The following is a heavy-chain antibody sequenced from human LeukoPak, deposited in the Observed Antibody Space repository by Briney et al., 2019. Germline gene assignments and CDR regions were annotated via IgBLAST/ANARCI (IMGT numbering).Heavy chain of an antibody. V-gene: IGHV3-21*01. CDR3: ARVLAGTLDF. Sequence: GGSLRLSCAAPGFTFSSYNMNWVRQAPGKELEWVSSISSSSSYIYYADSVKGRFTISRDNAKNSLYLQMNSLRAEDTAVYYCARVLAGTLDFWGQGTLVTVSS. J-gene: IGHJ4*02. CDR1: GFTFSSYN. CDR2: ISSSSSYI. D-gene: IGHD6-19*01.